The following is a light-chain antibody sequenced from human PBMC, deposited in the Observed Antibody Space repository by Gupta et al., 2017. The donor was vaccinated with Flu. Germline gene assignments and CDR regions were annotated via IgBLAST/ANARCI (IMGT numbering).Light chain of an antibody. Sequence: SVTITCTGTGSDVGGYDYVSWDRQHPGKAPGLLIYGVTRRPSGVHDRFSGSKAGDTASLTVSGLQADEEAHYYCSSHAGKNTVLFGGGTKLTVL. V-gene: IGLV2-8*01. J-gene: IGLJ2*01. CDR2: GVT. CDR1: GSDVGGYDY. CDR3: SSHAGKNTVL.